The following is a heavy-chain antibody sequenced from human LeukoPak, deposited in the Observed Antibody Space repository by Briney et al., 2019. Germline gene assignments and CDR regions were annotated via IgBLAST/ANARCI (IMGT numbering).Heavy chain of an antibody. D-gene: IGHD3-3*01. J-gene: IGHJ5*02. CDR3: ARAPQRITIFGVVISNWFDP. CDR1: GGSFSGYY. Sequence: SETLSLTCAVYGGSFSGYYWSWIRQPPGKGLEWIGEINHSGSTNYNPSLKSRVTISVDTSKNQFSLRLSSVTAADTAVYYCARAPQRITIFGVVISNWFDPWGQGTLVTVSS. CDR2: INHSGST. V-gene: IGHV4-34*01.